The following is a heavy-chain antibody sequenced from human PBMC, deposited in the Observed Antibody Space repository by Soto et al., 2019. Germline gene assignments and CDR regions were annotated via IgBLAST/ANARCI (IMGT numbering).Heavy chain of an antibody. J-gene: IGHJ3*02. Sequence: ASVKVSCKASGYTFTSYAMHWVRQAPGQRLEWMGWINAGNGNTKYSQKFQGRVTITRDTSASTAYMELSSLRSEDTAVYYCASAPIPYYYDSSGYYPGWAFDIWGQGTMVTVSS. CDR3: ASAPIPYYYDSSGYYPGWAFDI. CDR2: INAGNGNT. V-gene: IGHV1-3*01. CDR1: GYTFTSYA. D-gene: IGHD3-22*01.